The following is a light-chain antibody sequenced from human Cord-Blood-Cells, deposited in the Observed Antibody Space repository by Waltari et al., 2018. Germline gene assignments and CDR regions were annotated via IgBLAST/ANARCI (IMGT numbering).Light chain of an antibody. CDR2: GAS. CDR1: QSVSSSY. CDR3: QQYGSSPGT. Sequence: ELVLTQSPGTMSLSPGERATRSCRASQSVSSSYLAWYQQKPGPAPRLLRYGASSRATGIPYRFSGSGSGTDFTLTISRLEPEDFAVYYCQQYGSSPGTFGQGTKVEIK. J-gene: IGKJ1*01. V-gene: IGKV3-20*01.